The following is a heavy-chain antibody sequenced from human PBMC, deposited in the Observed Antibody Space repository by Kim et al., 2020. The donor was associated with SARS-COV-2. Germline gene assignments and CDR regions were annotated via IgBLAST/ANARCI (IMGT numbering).Heavy chain of an antibody. J-gene: IGHJ4*01. CDR3: ANGFSPGYCSSTSCHDY. CDR1: GFTFSSYG. D-gene: IGHD2-2*01. Sequence: GGSLRLSCAASGFTFSSYGMHWVRQAPGKGLEWVAVISYDGSNKYYADSVKGRFTISRDNSKNTLYLQMNSLRAEDTAVYYCANGFSPGYCSSTSCHDY. CDR2: ISYDGSNK. V-gene: IGHV3-30*18.